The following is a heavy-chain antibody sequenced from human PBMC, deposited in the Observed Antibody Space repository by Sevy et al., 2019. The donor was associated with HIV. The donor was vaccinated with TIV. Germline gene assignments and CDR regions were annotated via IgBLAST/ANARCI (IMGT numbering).Heavy chain of an antibody. CDR3: ARGEGDLTI. CDR1: GGSFSGYY. V-gene: IGHV4-34*01. D-gene: IGHD3-3*01. J-gene: IGHJ4*02. Sequence: LETLSLTCAVYGGSFSGYYWSWIRQPPGKGLEWIGEINHSGSTNYNPSLKSRVTISVDTSKNQFSLKPSSVTAADTAVYYCARGEGDLTIWGQGTLVTVSS. CDR2: INHSGST.